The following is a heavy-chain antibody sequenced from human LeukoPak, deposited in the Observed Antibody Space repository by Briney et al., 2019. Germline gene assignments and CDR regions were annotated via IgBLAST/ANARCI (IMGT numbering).Heavy chain of an antibody. CDR2: IKQDGSEK. D-gene: IGHD3-22*01. V-gene: IGHV3-7*01. J-gene: IGHJ3*02. CDR1: GFTFSSYW. Sequence: GGSLRLSCAASGFTFSSYWMSWVRQAPGKGLEWVANIKQDGSEKYYVDSVKGRFTISGDNAKNSLYLQMNSPRAEDTAVYYCARYSRQQGDAFDIWGQGTMVTVSS. CDR3: ARYSRQQGDAFDI.